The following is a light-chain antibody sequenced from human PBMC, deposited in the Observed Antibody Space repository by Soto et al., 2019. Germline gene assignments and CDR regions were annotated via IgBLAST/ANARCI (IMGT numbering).Light chain of an antibody. CDR1: QSISSY. Sequence: DIQMTQSPSSLSASVGDRVTITCRASQSISSYLNWYQQKPGKAPKLLIYAASSLQSGVPSRFSGSGAGTDFTLTISSLLPEYFAIYYCQQSYSFGQGTKLEIK. CDR3: QQSYS. V-gene: IGKV1-39*01. CDR2: AAS. J-gene: IGKJ2*01.